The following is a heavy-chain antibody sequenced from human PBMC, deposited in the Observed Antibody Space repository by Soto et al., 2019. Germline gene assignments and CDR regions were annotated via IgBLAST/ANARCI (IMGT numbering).Heavy chain of an antibody. CDR3: ASVQMNCSGGSCYSGYWFDP. CDR2: INPNSGGT. J-gene: IGHJ5*02. Sequence: GASVKVSCKASGYTFTGYYMHWVRQAPGQGLEWMGWINPNSGGTNHAQKFQGRVTMTRDTSISTAYMELSRLRSDDTAVYYCASVQMNCSGGSCYSGYWFDPWGQGTLVTVSS. CDR1: GYTFTGYY. V-gene: IGHV1-2*02. D-gene: IGHD2-15*01.